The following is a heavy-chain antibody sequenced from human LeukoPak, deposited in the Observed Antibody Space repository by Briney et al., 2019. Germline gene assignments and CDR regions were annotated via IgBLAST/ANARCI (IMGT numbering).Heavy chain of an antibody. CDR1: GFTFSSYS. Sequence: PGGSLRLSCAASGFTFSSYSMNWVRQAPGKGLEWVSSISSSSSYIYYADSARGRFTISRDNAKNSLYLQMNSLRAEDTAVYYCARDVTGGFDYWGQGTLVTVSS. J-gene: IGHJ4*02. CDR3: ARDVTGGFDY. D-gene: IGHD2-21*02. V-gene: IGHV3-21*01. CDR2: ISSSSSYI.